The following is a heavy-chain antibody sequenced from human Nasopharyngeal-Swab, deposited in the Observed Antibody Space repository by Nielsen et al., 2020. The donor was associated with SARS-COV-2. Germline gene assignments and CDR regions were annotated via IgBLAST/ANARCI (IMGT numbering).Heavy chain of an antibody. CDR1: GGSFSGYY. Sequence: SETLSLTCAVYGGSFSGYYWSWIRQPPGKGLEWIGEINHSGSTNYNPSLKSRVTISVDTSKNQFSLKLSSVTAADTAVYYCARYGAGGSRITMVRGYMDVWGKGTTFTVSS. CDR3: ARYGAGGSRITMVRGYMDV. CDR2: INHSGST. V-gene: IGHV4-34*01. D-gene: IGHD3-10*01. J-gene: IGHJ6*03.